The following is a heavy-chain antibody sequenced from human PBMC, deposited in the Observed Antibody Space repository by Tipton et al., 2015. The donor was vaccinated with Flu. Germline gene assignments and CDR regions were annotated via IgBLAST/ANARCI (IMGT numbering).Heavy chain of an antibody. J-gene: IGHJ5*02. CDR1: GGSFSGYY. V-gene: IGHV4-34*01. CDR3: ARRDYSNYVSDPKSWFDP. D-gene: IGHD4-11*01. CDR2: INHSGST. Sequence: TLSLTCAVYGGSFSGYYWSWIRQPPGKGLEWIGEINHSGSTNYNPPLKSRVTVSVDTSKNQFSLKLRSVTAADTAVYYCARRDYSNYVSDPKSWFDPWGQGTLVAVSS.